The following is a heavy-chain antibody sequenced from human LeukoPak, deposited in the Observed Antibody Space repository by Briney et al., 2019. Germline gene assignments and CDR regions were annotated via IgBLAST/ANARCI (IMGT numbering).Heavy chain of an antibody. CDR2: IIPILGIA. CDR3: ASIGSYYDRNVGAPFEH. D-gene: IGHD3-22*01. J-gene: IGHJ4*02. Sequence: SVKVSCKASGGTFSSYAISWVRQAPGQGLEWMGRIIPILGIANYAQKFRGRVTITAYKSTSTAYMALSRLRFDETAVYYCASIGSYYDRNVGAPFEHWGQGTLVTVSS. V-gene: IGHV1-69*04. CDR1: GGTFSSYA.